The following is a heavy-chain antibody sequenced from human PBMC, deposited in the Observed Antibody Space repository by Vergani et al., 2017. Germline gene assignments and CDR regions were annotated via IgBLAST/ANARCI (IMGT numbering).Heavy chain of an antibody. Sequence: QVQLVQSGAEVKKPGASVKVSCKASGYTFTSYAMHWVRQAPGQRLEWMGWINAGNGNTKYSQKFQGRVTFTRDTSASTAYMELSSLRSEDTAVYYCARVSAAAGILLDYYGMDVWGQGTTVTVSS. CDR1: GYTFTSYA. J-gene: IGHJ6*02. V-gene: IGHV1-3*01. CDR2: INAGNGNT. CDR3: ARVSAAAGILLDYYGMDV. D-gene: IGHD6-13*01.